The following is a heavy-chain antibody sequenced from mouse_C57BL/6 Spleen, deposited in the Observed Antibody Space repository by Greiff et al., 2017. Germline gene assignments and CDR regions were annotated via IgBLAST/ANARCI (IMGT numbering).Heavy chain of an antibody. CDR2: IYPGDGDT. V-gene: IGHV1-80*01. CDR1: GYAFSSYW. CDR3: ASPDGNYYAMDY. D-gene: IGHD2-1*01. Sequence: QVQLQQSGAELVKPGASVKISCKASGYAFSSYWMNWVKQRPGKGLEWIGQIYPGDGDTNYNGKFKGKATLTADKSSSTAYMQLSSLTSEDSAVYFCASPDGNYYAMDYGGQGTSVTVSS. J-gene: IGHJ4*01.